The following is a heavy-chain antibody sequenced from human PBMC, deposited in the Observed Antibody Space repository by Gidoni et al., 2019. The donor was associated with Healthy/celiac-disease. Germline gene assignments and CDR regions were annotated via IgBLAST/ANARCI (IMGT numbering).Heavy chain of an antibody. J-gene: IGHJ6*02. V-gene: IGHV4-59*01. CDR2: IYYSGST. CDR3: ASSSGWPSYYYYYGMDV. CDR1: AVSISSYS. D-gene: IGHD6-19*01. Sequence: QVQLQESGPGLAQPSETLSLTCPFSAVSISSYSWSWTRQPPGKGLEWVGYIYYSGSTNYNPSLKSRVTISVDTSKNQFSLKLSSVTAADTAVYYCASSSGWPSYYYYYGMDVWGQGTTVTVSS.